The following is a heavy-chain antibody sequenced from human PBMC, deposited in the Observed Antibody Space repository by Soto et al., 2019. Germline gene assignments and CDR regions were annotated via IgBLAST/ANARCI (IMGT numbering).Heavy chain of an antibody. J-gene: IGHJ4*02. D-gene: IGHD3-22*01. CDR2: IDPSDSQT. Sequence: AGESLKISCKGSGYSFAGYWITWVRQKPGKGLEWMGRIDPSDSQTYYSPSFRGHVTISVTKSITTVFLQWSSLRASDTAMYYCARQIYDSDTGPNFQYYFDSWGQGTTVTVSS. CDR1: GYSFAGYW. CDR3: ARQIYDSDTGPNFQYYFDS. V-gene: IGHV5-10-1*01.